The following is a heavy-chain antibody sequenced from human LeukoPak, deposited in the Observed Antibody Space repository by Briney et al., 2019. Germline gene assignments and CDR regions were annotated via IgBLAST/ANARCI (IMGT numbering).Heavy chain of an antibody. CDR2: IHNNGDT. Sequence: PSETLSLTCTVSDDSIRSYYWNWIRQAPGKAREWIGHIHNNGDTAYNFSLKSRVTISMDTSKNQFSLKLSSVTAADTAVYYCGRWGYFDSGNYFVVDYWGQGTVVTVSS. J-gene: IGHJ4*02. CDR1: DDSIRSYY. V-gene: IGHV4-59*01. CDR3: GRWGYFDSGNYFVVDY. D-gene: IGHD3-22*01.